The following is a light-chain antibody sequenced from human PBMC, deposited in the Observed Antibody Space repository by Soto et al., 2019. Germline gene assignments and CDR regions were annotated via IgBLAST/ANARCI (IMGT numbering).Light chain of an antibody. CDR1: QTIRDW. V-gene: IGKV1-5*03. Sequence: DIQMTQSPSTLSASVGDRVTITCRASQTIRDWLAWYQQKPGRAPKLLIYRASNLESGVPSRFSGSGSGTEFILTISSLQPDDLATYYCQQYKSLITFGGGTRVEIK. CDR3: QQYKSLIT. J-gene: IGKJ4*01. CDR2: RAS.